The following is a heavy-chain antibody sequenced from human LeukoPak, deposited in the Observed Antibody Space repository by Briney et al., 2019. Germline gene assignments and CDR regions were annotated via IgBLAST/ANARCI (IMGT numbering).Heavy chain of an antibody. CDR1: GFTFSSYG. CDR2: ISYDGSNK. CDR3: ARGGLTAAVDY. J-gene: IGHJ4*02. D-gene: IGHD6-13*01. V-gene: IGHV3-30*03. Sequence: GGSLRLSCAASGFTFSSYGMHWVRQAPGKGLEWVAVISYDGSNKYYADSVKGRFTISRDNAKNTLYLQMNSLRPEDTAVYYCARGGLTAAVDYWGQGTLVTVSS.